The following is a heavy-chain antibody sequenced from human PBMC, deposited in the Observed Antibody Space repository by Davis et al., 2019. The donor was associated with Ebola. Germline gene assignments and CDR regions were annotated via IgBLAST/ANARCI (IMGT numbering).Heavy chain of an antibody. J-gene: IGHJ4*02. V-gene: IGHV3-74*01. CDR2: INSDGTFT. Sequence: GESLKISCAASGFTFSSYWMHWVRQAPGKGLVWVSRINSDGTFTTYADSVKGRFTISRDNAQNSVYLQMDSLRAEDTAVYYCARDSGYYRFDYWGQGTLVTVSS. CDR3: ARDSGYYRFDY. D-gene: IGHD3-22*01. CDR1: GFTFSSYW.